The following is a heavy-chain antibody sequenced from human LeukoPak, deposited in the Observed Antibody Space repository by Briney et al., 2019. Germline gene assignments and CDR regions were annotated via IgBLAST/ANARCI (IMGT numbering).Heavy chain of an antibody. J-gene: IGHJ4*02. CDR1: GFTFSRYW. V-gene: IGHV3-7*01. CDR3: YCAVEDY. D-gene: IGHD2-15*01. CDR2: IKQDGSEK. Sequence: PGGSLRLSCATSGFTFSRYWMSWARQAPGKGLEWVANIKQDGSEKNYVGSVRGRFTISRDNAKNSLYLQMSSLRAEDTAVYYCYCAVEDYWGQGTLVTVSS.